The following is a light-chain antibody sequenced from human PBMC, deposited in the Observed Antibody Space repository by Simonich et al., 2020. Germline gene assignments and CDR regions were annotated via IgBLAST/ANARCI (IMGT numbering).Light chain of an antibody. V-gene: IGLV1-47*01. Sequence: QSVLTQPPSASGTPGQRVTISCSGSSSNIGSNYVYWYQQLPGTAPKLLIYRNKQRPSGVPYRFSGSKSGTSASLAISGLRSEDEADDYCAAWDDSLSGVFGGGTKLTVL. CDR3: AAWDDSLSGV. J-gene: IGLJ3*02. CDR1: SSNIGSNY. CDR2: RNK.